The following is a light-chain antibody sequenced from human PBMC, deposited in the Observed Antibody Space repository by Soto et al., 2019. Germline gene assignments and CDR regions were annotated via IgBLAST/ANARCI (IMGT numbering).Light chain of an antibody. CDR1: SSNIRGNT. V-gene: IGLV1-44*01. CDR2: SNN. CDR3: AAWDDSLNRYV. J-gene: IGLJ1*01. Sequence: QSVLTQPPSVSGTPGQRVTISCSGSSSNIRGNTVNWYHQLPGTAPKLLIYSNNQRPSGVPDRFSGSKSGTSASLAISGLQPEDESDYYCAAWDDSLNRYVFGTGTKLTVL.